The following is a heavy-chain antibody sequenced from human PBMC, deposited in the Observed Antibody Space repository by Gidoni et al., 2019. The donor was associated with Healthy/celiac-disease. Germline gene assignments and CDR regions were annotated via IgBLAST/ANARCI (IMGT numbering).Heavy chain of an antibody. Sequence: QVPLKASGPVLVKPTEPPTLTCTVSGFSLSNARLGVSWIRQPPGKALEWLAHMFTNDEKSSSTSLKSRLTISKDTSKSQVVLTRTNMDPVDTATYYGARMEYYYDSSGPKGGAFDIWGQGTMVTVSS. J-gene: IGHJ3*02. CDR2: MFTNDEK. CDR3: ARMEYYYDSSGPKGGAFDI. V-gene: IGHV2-26*01. D-gene: IGHD3-22*01. CDR1: GFSLSNARLG.